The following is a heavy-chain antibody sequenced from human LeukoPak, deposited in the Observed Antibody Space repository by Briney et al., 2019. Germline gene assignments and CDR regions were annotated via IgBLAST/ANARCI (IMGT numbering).Heavy chain of an antibody. CDR1: GGSISSYY. D-gene: IGHD2-2*01. Sequence: SETLSLTCTVSGGSISSYYWSWIRQPPGKGLEWIGYIYYSGSTNYNPSLKSRVTISVDTSKNQFSLKLSSVTAADTAVYYCARDDSYCSSTSCYDWFGPWGQGTLVTVSS. CDR2: IYYSGST. V-gene: IGHV4-59*01. J-gene: IGHJ5*02. CDR3: ARDDSYCSSTSCYDWFGP.